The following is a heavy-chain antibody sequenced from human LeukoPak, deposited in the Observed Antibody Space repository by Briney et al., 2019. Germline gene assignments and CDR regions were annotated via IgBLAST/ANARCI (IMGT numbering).Heavy chain of an antibody. D-gene: IGHD3-16*02. Sequence: GGSLRLSCAASGFTFSSYTMNWVRQAPGKGLEWVSSISSSSSYIYYADSMKGRFTISRDNAKNSLYLQMNSLRAEDTAVYYCARDRNYDYVWGSYRPDYFDYWGREPWSPSPQ. CDR3: ARDRNYDYVWGSYRPDYFDY. CDR1: GFTFSSYT. CDR2: ISSSSSYI. V-gene: IGHV3-21*01. J-gene: IGHJ4*02.